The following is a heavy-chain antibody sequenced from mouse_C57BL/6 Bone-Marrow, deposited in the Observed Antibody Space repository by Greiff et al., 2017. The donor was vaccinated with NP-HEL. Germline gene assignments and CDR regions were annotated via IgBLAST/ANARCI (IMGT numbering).Heavy chain of an antibody. Sequence: QVQLQQPGAELVKPGASVKLSCKASGYTFTSYWMHWVKQRPGQGLEWIGMIHPNSGSTNYNEKFKSKATLTVDKSSSTAYMQLSSLTSEDSAVYYCARPKDCFYAMDYWGQGTSVTVSS. J-gene: IGHJ4*01. CDR2: IHPNSGST. CDR3: ARPKDCFYAMDY. CDR1: GYTFTSYW. V-gene: IGHV1-64*01.